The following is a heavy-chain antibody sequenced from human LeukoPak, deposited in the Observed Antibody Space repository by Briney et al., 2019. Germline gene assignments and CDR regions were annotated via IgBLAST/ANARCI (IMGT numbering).Heavy chain of an antibody. CDR3: ASSGCSSGWFDGGFDP. CDR1: GFTFSSYG. Sequence: GGTLRLSCAASGFTFSSYGMSWVRQAPGKGLEWVSAISGSGGSTYYADSVKGRFTISRDNSKNTLYLQMNSLRAEDTAVYYCASSGCSSGWFDGGFDPWGQGTLVTVSS. V-gene: IGHV3-23*01. D-gene: IGHD6-19*01. CDR2: ISGSGGST. J-gene: IGHJ5*02.